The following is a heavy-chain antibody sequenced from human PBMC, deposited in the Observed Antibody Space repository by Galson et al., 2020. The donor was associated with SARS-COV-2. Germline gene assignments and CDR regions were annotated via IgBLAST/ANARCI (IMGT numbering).Heavy chain of an antibody. Sequence: ASETLSLTCTVSGGSISSYYWSWIRQPPGKGLEWIGYIYYSGSTNYNPSLTSRVTISVDTSKHQFSLKLSSVTAADTAVYYCARLVSITICRKEHNWFDPWGQGTLVTVSS. V-gene: IGHV4-59*08. J-gene: IGHJ5*02. CDR2: IYYSGST. D-gene: IGHD3-9*01. CDR3: ARLVSITICRKEHNWFDP. CDR1: GGSISSYY.